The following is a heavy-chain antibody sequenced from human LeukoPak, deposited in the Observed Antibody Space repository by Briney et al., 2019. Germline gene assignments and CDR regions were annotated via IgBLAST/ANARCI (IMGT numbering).Heavy chain of an antibody. CDR2: ISQSGST. Sequence: SETLSLTCTVSGGSISSYYWSWIRQPAGKGLEWIGSISQSGSTYYNPSLKSRVTMSVDTSKNQFSLNLSSVTAADAAVYYCASSDYGDYEYFQHWGQGTLVTVSS. D-gene: IGHD4-17*01. J-gene: IGHJ1*01. CDR3: ASSDYGDYEYFQH. CDR1: GGSISSYY. V-gene: IGHV4-4*07.